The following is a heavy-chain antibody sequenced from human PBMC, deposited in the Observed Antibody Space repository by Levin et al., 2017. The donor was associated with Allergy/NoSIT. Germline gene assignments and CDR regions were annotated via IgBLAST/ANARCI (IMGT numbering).Heavy chain of an antibody. Sequence: PGESLKISCKASGYPFRDNYMHWVRQAPGQGLEWMGWIFPKDGSTYYAQNFQGRVVLTRDTSISTVYMELNRLTSDDTAIYYCMREIWYYDQWGQGTLVTVSP. D-gene: IGHD3-10*01. CDR2: IFPKDGST. J-gene: IGHJ4*02. CDR1: GYPFRDNY. V-gene: IGHV1-2*02. CDR3: MREIWYYDQ.